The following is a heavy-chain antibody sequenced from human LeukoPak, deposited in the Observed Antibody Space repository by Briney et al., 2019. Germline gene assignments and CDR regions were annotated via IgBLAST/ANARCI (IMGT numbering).Heavy chain of an antibody. Sequence: SQTLSLTCTVSGDSLNSGAYYWSWIRQHPGKGLEWIGYIYYSGSTYYNPSLKSRLTISIDTSKNQFSLRLSSVTAVDTSVYYCVRSRTRGTTVDYWGQGTLVTVSS. J-gene: IGHJ4*02. CDR2: IYYSGST. CDR3: VRSRTRGTTVDY. V-gene: IGHV4-31*03. CDR1: GDSLNSGAYY. D-gene: IGHD4-17*01.